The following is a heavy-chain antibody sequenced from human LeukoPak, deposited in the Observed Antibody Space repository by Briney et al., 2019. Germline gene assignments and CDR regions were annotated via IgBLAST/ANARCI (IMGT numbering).Heavy chain of an antibody. D-gene: IGHD4-17*01. J-gene: IGHJ4*02. CDR2: VDPEDGET. V-gene: IGHV1-69-2*01. Sequence: ASVKVSCKVSGYTFTDYYMHWVQQAPGKGLEWMGRVDPEDGETIYAEKFQGRVTITADTSTDTAYMELSSLRSEDTAVYYCATITESYGDYVLYYFDYWGQGNLVTVSS. CDR1: GYTFTDYY. CDR3: ATITESYGDYVLYYFDY.